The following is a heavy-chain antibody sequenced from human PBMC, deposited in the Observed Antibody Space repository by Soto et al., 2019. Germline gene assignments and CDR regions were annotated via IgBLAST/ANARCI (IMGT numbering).Heavy chain of an antibody. CDR2: ISGSGGST. CDR1: GFTFSSYA. D-gene: IGHD6-19*01. J-gene: IGHJ4*02. Sequence: GGSLRLSCAASGFTFSSYAMSWVRQAPGKGLEWVSAISGSGGSTYYADSVKGRFTISRDNSKNTLYLQMNSLRAEDTAVYYCAKAGYRAVAGRSDYWGQGTLVTVSS. V-gene: IGHV3-23*01. CDR3: AKAGYRAVAGRSDY.